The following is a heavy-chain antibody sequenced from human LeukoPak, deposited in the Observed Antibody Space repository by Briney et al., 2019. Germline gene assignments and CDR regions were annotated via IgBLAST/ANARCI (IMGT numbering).Heavy chain of an antibody. CDR1: GGSFGGYY. CDR2: INHSGST. V-gene: IGHV4-34*01. CDR3: ARGLSVWMTYYYGSGSYYNIPFDY. D-gene: IGHD3-10*01. Sequence: SETLSLTXAVYGGSFGGYYWSWIRQSPGKGLEWIGEINHSGSTNYNPSLKSRVTISVDTSKNQFSLKLSSVTAADTAVYYCARGLSVWMTYYYGSGSYYNIPFDYWGQGTLVTVSS. J-gene: IGHJ4*02.